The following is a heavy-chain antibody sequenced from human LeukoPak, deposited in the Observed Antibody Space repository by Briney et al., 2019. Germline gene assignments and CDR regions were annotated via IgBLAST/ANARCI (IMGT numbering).Heavy chain of an antibody. V-gene: IGHV3-23*01. D-gene: IGHD3-3*01. CDR1: SFTFSSYV. Sequence: GGSLRLSCGASSFTFSSYVMSWVRQAPGKGLEWVSTVSTTGGSTYYADSVKGRFTISRDNAKNSLYLQMNSLRAEDTAVYYCARFLRRGTFDYWGQGILVTVSS. CDR2: VSTTGGST. J-gene: IGHJ4*02. CDR3: ARFLRRGTFDY.